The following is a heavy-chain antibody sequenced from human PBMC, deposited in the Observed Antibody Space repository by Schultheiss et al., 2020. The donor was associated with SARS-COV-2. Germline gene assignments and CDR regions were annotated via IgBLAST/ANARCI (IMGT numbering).Heavy chain of an antibody. CDR3: AREVTGRAEY. CDR1: GYSISSGYY. D-gene: IGHD2-15*01. J-gene: IGHJ4*02. CDR2: IYHSGST. V-gene: IGHV4-38-2*02. Sequence: SETLSLTCAVSGYSISSGYYWGWIRQPPGKGLEWIGSIYHSGSTYYNPSLKSRVTISVDTSKNQFSLKLSSVTAADTAVYYCAREVTGRAEYWGRGTLVTVSS.